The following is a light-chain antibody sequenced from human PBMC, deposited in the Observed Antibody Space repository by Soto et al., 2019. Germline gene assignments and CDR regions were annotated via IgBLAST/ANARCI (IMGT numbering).Light chain of an antibody. CDR3: SSYTSSNLVV. V-gene: IGLV2-14*01. Sequence: QSALTQPASVSGSPGQSITVSCTGTSSDVGGYNYVSWYQQHPGKAPKLMIYEVTSRPSGVSNRFSGSRSGDTASLTISGLQPEDEAHYYCSSYTSSNLVVFGGGTKLTVL. CDR1: SSDVGGYNY. J-gene: IGLJ2*01. CDR2: EVT.